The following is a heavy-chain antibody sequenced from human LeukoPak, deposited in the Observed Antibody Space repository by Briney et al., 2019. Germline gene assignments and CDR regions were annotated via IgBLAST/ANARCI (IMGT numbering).Heavy chain of an antibody. Sequence: GGSLRLSCAASGFTFSSYGMHWVRQAPGKGLEWVAFIRYDGSNKYYADSVKGRFTISRDNAKNSLYLQMNSLRAEDTAVYYCARARPVDYWGQGTLVTVSS. CDR2: IRYDGSNK. V-gene: IGHV3-30*02. J-gene: IGHJ4*02. CDR1: GFTFSSYG. CDR3: ARARPVDY.